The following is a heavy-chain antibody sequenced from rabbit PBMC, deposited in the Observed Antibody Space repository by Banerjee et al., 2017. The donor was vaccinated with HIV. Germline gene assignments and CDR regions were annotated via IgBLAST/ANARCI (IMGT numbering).Heavy chain of an antibody. Sequence: QSLEESGGDLVKPGASLTLTCTASGFSFSTSYFMWWVRQAPGKGLGGLETPNTGPGPREGLEWIGNTNTGTGTKDYASWVNGRFSISRENTQNTVSLQMNSLTAADTATYFCVRDDASSGYCFDLWGPGTLVTVS. D-gene: IGHD1-1*01. CDR1: GFSFSTSYF. CDR3: VRDDASSGYCFDL. J-gene: IGHJ4*01. V-gene: IGHV1S40*01. CDR2: TNTGTGTK.